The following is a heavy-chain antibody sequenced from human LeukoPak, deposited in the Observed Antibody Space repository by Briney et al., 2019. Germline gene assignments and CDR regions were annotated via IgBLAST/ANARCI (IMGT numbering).Heavy chain of an antibody. CDR2: IRSKANSYAT. V-gene: IGHV3-73*01. CDR1: GFTFSDHY. J-gene: IGHJ3*02. D-gene: IGHD3-10*01. CDR3: TRYSGAGGAFDI. Sequence: GGSLRLSCAASGFTFSDHYMDWVRQASGKGLEWVGRIRSKANSYATAYAASVKGRFTISRDDSKNTAYLQMNSLKTEDTAVYYCTRYSGAGGAFDIWGLGTMVTVSS.